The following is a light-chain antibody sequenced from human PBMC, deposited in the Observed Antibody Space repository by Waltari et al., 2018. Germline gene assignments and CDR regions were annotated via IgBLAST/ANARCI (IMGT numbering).Light chain of an antibody. V-gene: IGKV3-15*01. CDR2: GAS. Sequence: TQSPDTLSVSPGERAPLSCRASPNVGSNLAWYQQKPGPFPRLLIAGASTRATGVPARFSCSGSGTEVTLTISSPQSEDFAVYYCQQYNNFPPAFGQGTKV. CDR1: PNVGSN. CDR3: QQYNNFPPA. J-gene: IGKJ1*01.